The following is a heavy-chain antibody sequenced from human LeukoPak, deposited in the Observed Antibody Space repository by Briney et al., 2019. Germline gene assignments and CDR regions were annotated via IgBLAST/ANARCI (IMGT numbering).Heavy chain of an antibody. Sequence: GGSLRLSCAASGFTVSSNYMSWVRQAPGKGLEWVSVIYSGGSTYYADSVKGRFTISRDNSKNTLYLQMNSLRAEDTAVYYCARDWMFYSGNSDYWGQGTLVTVPS. CDR1: GFTVSSNY. CDR3: ARDWMFYSGNSDY. CDR2: IYSGGST. V-gene: IGHV3-53*01. D-gene: IGHD4-23*01. J-gene: IGHJ4*02.